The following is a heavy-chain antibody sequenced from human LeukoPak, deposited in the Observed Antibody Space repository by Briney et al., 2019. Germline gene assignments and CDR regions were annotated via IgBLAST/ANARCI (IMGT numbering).Heavy chain of an antibody. CDR3: TRRGAASDAFDI. J-gene: IGHJ3*02. D-gene: IGHD3-16*01. CDR2: ISSTGNTI. CDR1: GFTFSDYY. V-gene: IGHV3-11*04. Sequence: PGGSLRLSCEASGFTFSDYYMSWIRQAPGKGLEWVSYISSTGNTIYYADSVKGRFTISRDNAKNTLYLQMNSLRAEDTAVYYCTRRGAASDAFDIWGQGTMVTVSS.